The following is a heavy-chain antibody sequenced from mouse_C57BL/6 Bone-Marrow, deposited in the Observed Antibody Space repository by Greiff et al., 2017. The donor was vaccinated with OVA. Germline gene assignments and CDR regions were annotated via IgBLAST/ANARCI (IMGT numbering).Heavy chain of an antibody. J-gene: IGHJ2*01. CDR2: IFPGSGST. CDR3: ARSNIDY. Sequence: VKLMESGPELVKPGASVKISCKASGYTFTVYYINWVKQRPGQGLEWIGWIFPGSGSTYYNEKFKGKATLTVDKSSSTAYMLLNSLTSEDSAVYFCARSNIDYWGQGTTLTVSS. CDR1: GYTFTVYY. V-gene: IGHV1-75*01. D-gene: IGHD5-2*01.